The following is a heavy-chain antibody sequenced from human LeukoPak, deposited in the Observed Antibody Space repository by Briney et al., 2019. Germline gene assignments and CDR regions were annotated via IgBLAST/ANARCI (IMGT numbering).Heavy chain of an antibody. J-gene: IGHJ4*02. Sequence: GGSLRLSCAASGFTFSSYAMHWVRQAPGKGLVWVSRINSDGSSTSYADSVKGRFTISRDNAKNTLYLQMNSLRAEDTAVYYCARSRYYDSSGYYPNYWGQGTLVTVSS. V-gene: IGHV3-74*01. CDR2: INSDGSST. CDR1: GFTFSSYA. D-gene: IGHD3-22*01. CDR3: ARSRYYDSSGYYPNY.